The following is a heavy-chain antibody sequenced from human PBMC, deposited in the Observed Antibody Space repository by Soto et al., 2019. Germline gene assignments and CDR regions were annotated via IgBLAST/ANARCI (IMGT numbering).Heavy chain of an antibody. CDR2: IYYSGST. D-gene: IGHD1-26*01. CDR1: GGSISSYY. Sequence: QVQLQESGPGLVKPSETLSLTCTVSGGSISSYYWSWIRQPPGKGLEWIGYIYYSGSTNYNPSLKSRVTISVDTSKNQFSLKLSSVTAADTAVYYCARTPLVGARNFDYWGQGTLVTVSS. J-gene: IGHJ4*02. CDR3: ARTPLVGARNFDY. V-gene: IGHV4-59*01.